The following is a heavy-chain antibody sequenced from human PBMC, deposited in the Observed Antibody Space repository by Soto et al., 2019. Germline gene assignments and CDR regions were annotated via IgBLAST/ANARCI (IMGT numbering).Heavy chain of an antibody. CDR1: GASISNYF. CDR2: IYYSGST. J-gene: IGHJ5*02. Sequence: SETLSLTSHVSGASISNYFWNWIRQSPGKGLEWIGYIYYSGSTYYNPSLKSRVTISVDTSKRQFSLKLSSVTAADTAVYYCARVIAAAVNWFDPWGQGILVTVSS. D-gene: IGHD6-13*01. CDR3: ARVIAAAVNWFDP. V-gene: IGHV4-59*01.